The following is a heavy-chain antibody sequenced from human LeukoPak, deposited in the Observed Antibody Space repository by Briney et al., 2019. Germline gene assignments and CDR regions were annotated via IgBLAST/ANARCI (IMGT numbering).Heavy chain of an antibody. CDR1: GYTFTSYG. J-gene: IGHJ4*02. V-gene: IGHV1-18*01. CDR2: ISGYNGNT. D-gene: IGHD3-22*01. Sequence: ASVKVSCKASGYTFTSYGISWVRQAPGQALEWMGWISGYNGNTNYAQKLQGRVTMTTDTSTSTAHMELRSLRSDDTAVYYCARDFHSSGYYHYFHYWGQGLLVTVSS. CDR3: ARDFHSSGYYHYFHY.